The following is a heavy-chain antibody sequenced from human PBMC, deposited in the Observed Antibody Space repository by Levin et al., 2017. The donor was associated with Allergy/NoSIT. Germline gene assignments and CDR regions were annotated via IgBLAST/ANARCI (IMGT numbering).Heavy chain of an antibody. CDR2: INSNSAYI. CDR3: ASRLTASGGLDV. V-gene: IGHV3-21*04. J-gene: IGHJ6*02. CDR1: GVTRNNYT. Sequence: GGSLRLSCAVSGVTRNNYTLTWVRQPPGKGLEWVSSINSNSAYIHYGDSVKGRFTISRDNSKKLLFLQMNSLLDEDTATYYCASRLTASGGLDVWGHGTTVTVSS. D-gene: IGHD5-18*01.